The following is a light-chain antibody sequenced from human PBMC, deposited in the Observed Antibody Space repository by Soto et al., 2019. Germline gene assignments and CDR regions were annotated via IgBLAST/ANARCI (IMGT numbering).Light chain of an antibody. J-gene: IGLJ2*01. Sequence: QSVLTQPPSVSEAPRQRVTISCSGSSSNIGNNAVNWYQQFPGKAPKLLIYYDDLLPSGVSDRFSGSKSGTSASLAISGLQSEDEADYYCGASDDSLNGVVFGGGTKLTVL. CDR1: SSNIGNNA. CDR2: YDD. CDR3: GASDDSLNGVV. V-gene: IGLV1-36*01.